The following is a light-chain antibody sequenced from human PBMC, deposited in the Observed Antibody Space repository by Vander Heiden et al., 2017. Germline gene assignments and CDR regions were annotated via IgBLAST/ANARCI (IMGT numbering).Light chain of an antibody. V-gene: IGKV3-11*01. CDR3: QQCSNWPLT. CDR1: QSVNNY. J-gene: IGKJ3*01. Sequence: EIVLTPSPATLSLAPGERATLSCRASQSVNNYVAWFQHKPGQTPRLLIYDASNRATGVPARLSGSGSGTDFTLTISSLEPEDFAVYYCQQCSNWPLTFGPGTKVDIK. CDR2: DAS.